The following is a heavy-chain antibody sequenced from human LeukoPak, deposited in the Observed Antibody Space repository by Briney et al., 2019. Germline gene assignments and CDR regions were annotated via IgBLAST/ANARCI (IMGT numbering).Heavy chain of an antibody. Sequence: SETLSLTCTVSGGSISSYYWSWIRQPPGKGLEWIGYIYYSGSTNYNPSLKSRVTISVDTSKNQFSLKLSSVTAADTAVYYCARDNRGALDYWGQGTLVTVSS. CDR2: IYYSGST. CDR3: ARDNRGALDY. CDR1: GGSISSYY. V-gene: IGHV4-59*01. J-gene: IGHJ4*02. D-gene: IGHD3-10*01.